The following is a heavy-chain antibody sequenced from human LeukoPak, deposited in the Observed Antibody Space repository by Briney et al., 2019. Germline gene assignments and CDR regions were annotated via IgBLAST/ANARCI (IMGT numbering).Heavy chain of an antibody. CDR2: INPNSGGT. V-gene: IGHV1-2*02. CDR3: ASKGSGSFHAFDI. Sequence: ASVKVSCKASGYTFTGYYMHWVRQAPGQGLEWMGWINPNSGGTNYAQKFQGRVTMTRDMSISTAYMELSRLRSDDTAVYYCASKGSGSFHAFDIWGQGTMVTVSS. D-gene: IGHD3-10*01. CDR1: GYTFTGYY. J-gene: IGHJ3*02.